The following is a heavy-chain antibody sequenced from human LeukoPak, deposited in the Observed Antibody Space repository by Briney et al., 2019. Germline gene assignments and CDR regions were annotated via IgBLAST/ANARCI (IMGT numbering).Heavy chain of an antibody. CDR1: GGTFSSYA. J-gene: IGHJ6*02. Sequence: ASVKVSCKASGGTFSSYAISWVRQAPGQGLEWMGWISAYNGNTNYAQKLQGRVTMTTDTSTSTAYMELRSLRSDDTAVYYCARVVDIVALDGMDVWGQGTTVTVSS. CDR2: ISAYNGNT. D-gene: IGHD5-12*01. CDR3: ARVVDIVALDGMDV. V-gene: IGHV1-18*01.